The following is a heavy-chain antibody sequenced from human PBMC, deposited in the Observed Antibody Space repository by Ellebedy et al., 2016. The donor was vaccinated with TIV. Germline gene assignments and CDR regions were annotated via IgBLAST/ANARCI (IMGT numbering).Heavy chain of an antibody. CDR3: ARTDPWQPIDD. D-gene: IGHD2-21*02. V-gene: IGHV4-39*01. CDR1: GASVSSTRYY. Sequence: MPSETLSLTCSVSGASVSSTRYYRACIRQPPGKGLEYIGSVFYSVNPYYNPSFTSRVTLSADTSKNQFSLNLRTVTAADTAVYYWARTDPWQPIDDWGQGILVSVSS. CDR2: VFYSVNP. J-gene: IGHJ4*02.